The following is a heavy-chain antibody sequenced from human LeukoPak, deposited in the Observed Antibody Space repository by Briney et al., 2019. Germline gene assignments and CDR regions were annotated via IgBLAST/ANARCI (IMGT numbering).Heavy chain of an antibody. V-gene: IGHV3-7*01. CDR1: GFTFSTSW. Sequence: GGSLRLSCAASGFTFSTSWMSWVRQAPGRELEWVANIKQDGSDKYYVDSVKGRFTISRDNAKNSLYLQMNYLRAEDTAVYYCARFRDDYVWGSYTPPKDFDYWGQGSLVTVSS. J-gene: IGHJ4*02. D-gene: IGHD3-16*01. CDR3: ARFRDDYVWGSYTPPKDFDY. CDR2: IKQDGSDK.